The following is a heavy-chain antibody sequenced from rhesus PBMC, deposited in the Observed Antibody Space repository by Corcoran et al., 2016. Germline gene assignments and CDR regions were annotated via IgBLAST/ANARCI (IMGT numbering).Heavy chain of an antibody. CDR3: ARLPLWTGYYTADY. J-gene: IGHJ4*01. D-gene: IGHD3-3*01. CDR2: ISGSSGIT. CDR1: GGSVSSSNW. Sequence: QVQLQESGPGLVKPSETLSLTCAVSGGSVSSSNWWSWIRPPPWKGLEWIVYISGSSGITYYNPSLKSRVNMSTDTSKNQFSLKLSSVTAADTAVYYCARLPLWTGYYTADYWGQGVLVTVSS. V-gene: IGHV4-65*01.